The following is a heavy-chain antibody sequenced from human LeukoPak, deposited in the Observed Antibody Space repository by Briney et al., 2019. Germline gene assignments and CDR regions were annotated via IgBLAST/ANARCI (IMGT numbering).Heavy chain of an antibody. J-gene: IGHJ6*03. CDR3: ARGNYGGNSVDYYYMDV. Sequence: SETLSLTCTVSGGSISSYYWSWIRQPPGKGLEWIGYIYYSGSTNYNPSLKSRVTISVDTSKNQFSLKLSSVTAADTAVYCCARGNYGGNSVDYYYMDVWGKGTTVTVSS. CDR1: GGSISSYY. D-gene: IGHD4-23*01. V-gene: IGHV4-59*01. CDR2: IYYSGST.